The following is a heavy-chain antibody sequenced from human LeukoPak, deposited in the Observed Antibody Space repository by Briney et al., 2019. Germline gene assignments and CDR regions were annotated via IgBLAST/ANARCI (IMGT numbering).Heavy chain of an antibody. CDR1: GFTFSSYG. CDR2: IRYDGSNK. V-gene: IGHV3-30*02. J-gene: IGHJ4*02. CDR3: ARDLYSGYDSDFDY. D-gene: IGHD5-12*01. Sequence: GGSLRLSCAASGFTFSSYGMHWVRQAPGKGLEWVAFIRYDGSNKYYADSVKGRFTVSRDNSKNTLHLQMKSLRAEDTAVYYCARDLYSGYDSDFDYWGQGTLVTVSS.